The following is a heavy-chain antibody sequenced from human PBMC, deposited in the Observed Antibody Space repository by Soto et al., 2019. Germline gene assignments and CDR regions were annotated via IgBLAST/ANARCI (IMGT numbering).Heavy chain of an antibody. J-gene: IGHJ6*02. CDR3: ARALYYDFWSGPPRSYYYYGMDV. CDR2: IWYDGSNK. CDR1: GFTFSSYG. D-gene: IGHD3-3*01. Sequence: PGGSLRLSCAASGFTFSSYGMHWVRQAPGKGLEWVAVIWYDGSNKYYADSVKGRFTISRDNSKNTLYLQMNGLRAEDTAVYYCARALYYDFWSGPPRSYYYYGMDVWGQGTTVTVSS. V-gene: IGHV3-33*01.